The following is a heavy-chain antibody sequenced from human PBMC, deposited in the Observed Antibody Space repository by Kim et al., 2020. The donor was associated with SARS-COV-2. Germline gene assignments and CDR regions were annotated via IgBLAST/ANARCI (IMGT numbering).Heavy chain of an antibody. CDR2: ISGSGGST. J-gene: IGHJ6*02. CDR3: AKEGYYSGSGSYFGRPYYYYGMDV. Sequence: GGSLRLSCAASGFTFSSYAMSWVRQAPGKGLEWVSAISGSGGSTYYADSVKGRFTISRDNSKNTLYLQMNSLRAEDTAVYYCAKEGYYSGSGSYFGRPYYYYGMDVWGQGTTVTVSS. V-gene: IGHV3-23*01. CDR1: GFTFSSYA. D-gene: IGHD3-10*01.